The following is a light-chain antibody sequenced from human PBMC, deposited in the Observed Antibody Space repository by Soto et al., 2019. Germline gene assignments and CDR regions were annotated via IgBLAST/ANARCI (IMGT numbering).Light chain of an antibody. CDR1: GSNIGSNT. Sequence: QSVLTQPPSASGTPGQRVTISCSGGGSNIGSNTVNWYQQVPGTAPKLLIYRNNQRPSGVPDRFSGSKSGTSASLAISGLQSEDEADYYCAAWDATLNGLFGGGTKLTVL. CDR2: RNN. J-gene: IGLJ2*01. CDR3: AAWDATLNGL. V-gene: IGLV1-44*01.